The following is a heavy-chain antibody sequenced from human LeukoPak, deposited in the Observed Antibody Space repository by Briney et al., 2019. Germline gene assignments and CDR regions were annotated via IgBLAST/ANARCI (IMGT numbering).Heavy chain of an antibody. CDR1: GYSFTSYW. Sequence: GESLKISCKGSGYSFTSYWIGWVRQMPGKGLEWMGIIYPGDSDTRYSPSFQGQVTISADKSISTAYLQWSSLKASDTAMYYCARSRXPMIGRDWFDPWGQGTLVTVSS. V-gene: IGHV5-51*01. D-gene: IGHD3-22*01. CDR3: ARSRXPMIGRDWFDP. J-gene: IGHJ5*02. CDR2: IYPGDSDT.